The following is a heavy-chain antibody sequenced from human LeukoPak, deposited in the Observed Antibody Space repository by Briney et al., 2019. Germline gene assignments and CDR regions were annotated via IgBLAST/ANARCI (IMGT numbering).Heavy chain of an antibody. Sequence: WVRQPPGKRLGGIGYMYYSGSTYYNPSLKSRVTISVDTSKYQFSLKLSSVTAADTAVYYCARGEVVPVAGAFDIWGQGTMVTVSS. CDR2: MYYSGST. V-gene: IGHV4-30-4*07. D-gene: IGHD3-22*01. J-gene: IGHJ3*02. CDR3: ARGEVVPVAGAFDI.